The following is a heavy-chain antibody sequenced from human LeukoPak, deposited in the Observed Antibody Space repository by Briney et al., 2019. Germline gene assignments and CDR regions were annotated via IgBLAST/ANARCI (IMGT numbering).Heavy chain of an antibody. CDR1: GYTFSSEP. Sequence: GGSLRLSCATSGYTFSSEPMNWVRQAPGKGLEWVAHIRSGGDNIHYVDSVRGRFTISRDNAKKSLYLQMNSLRAEDTAVYYCAKAGEQWLIGYFDYWGQGTLVTVSS. D-gene: IGHD6-19*01. V-gene: IGHV3-48*01. CDR3: AKAGEQWLIGYFDY. CDR2: IRSGGDNI. J-gene: IGHJ4*02.